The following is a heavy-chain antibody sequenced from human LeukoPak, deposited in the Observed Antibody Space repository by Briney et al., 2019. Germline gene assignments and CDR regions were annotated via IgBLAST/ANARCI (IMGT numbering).Heavy chain of an antibody. V-gene: IGHV3-30*02. D-gene: IGHD6-13*01. CDR1: GFTFSSYG. CDR3: AKGYSSPPNYYYHYMDV. J-gene: IGHJ6*03. CDR2: IRYDGSNK. Sequence: GGSLRLSCAASGFTFSSYGMHWVRQAPGKGLEWVAFIRYDGSNKYYADSVKGRFTISRDNSKSTLYLQMNSLRAEDTAVYYCAKGYSSPPNYYYHYMDVWGKGTTVTVSS.